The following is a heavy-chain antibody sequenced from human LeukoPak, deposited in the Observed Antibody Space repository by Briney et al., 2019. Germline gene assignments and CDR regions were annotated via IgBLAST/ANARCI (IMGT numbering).Heavy chain of an antibody. V-gene: IGHV4-59*01. CDR2: IYYSGST. CDR1: GGSIRSYY. J-gene: IGHJ2*01. Sequence: SETLSLTCTVSGGSIRSYYWSWIRQPPGKGLEWIGYIYYSGSTYYNPSLKSRVTISVDTSKNQFSLKLSSVTAADTAVYYCARVYYSNSYDYWYFDLWGRGTLVTVSS. CDR3: ARVYYSNSYDYWYFDL. D-gene: IGHD6-13*01.